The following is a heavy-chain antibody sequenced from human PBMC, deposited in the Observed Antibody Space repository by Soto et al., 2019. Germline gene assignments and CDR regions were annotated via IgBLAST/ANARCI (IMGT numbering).Heavy chain of an antibody. V-gene: IGHV3-30*18. Sequence: VQLVESGGGLVQPGGSLRLSCVGSGFIFSDYEMNWVRQAPGKGLEWVAVISYDGSKKYYADSVKGRITISRDNSKNTLYLQMNSLRGEDTAVYYCAKDLGYSYDHYYYYGMDVWGQGTTVTVSS. J-gene: IGHJ6*02. CDR3: AKDLGYSYDHYYYYGMDV. D-gene: IGHD5-18*01. CDR1: GFIFSDYE. CDR2: ISYDGSKK.